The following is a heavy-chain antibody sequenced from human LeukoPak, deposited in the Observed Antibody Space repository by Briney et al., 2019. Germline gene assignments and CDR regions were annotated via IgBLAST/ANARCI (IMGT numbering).Heavy chain of an antibody. CDR1: GFTFSSYE. D-gene: IGHD3-10*01. CDR3: ARAGGFDY. V-gene: IGHV3-48*03. J-gene: IGHJ4*02. CDR2: ISSGGSAI. Sequence: GGSLRLSRAASGFTFSSYEMHWVRQAPGKGLEWVSYISSGGSAIYYADSVKGRFTISRDNAKNSLYLQMNSLRAEDTAVYYCARAGGFDYWGQGTLVTVSS.